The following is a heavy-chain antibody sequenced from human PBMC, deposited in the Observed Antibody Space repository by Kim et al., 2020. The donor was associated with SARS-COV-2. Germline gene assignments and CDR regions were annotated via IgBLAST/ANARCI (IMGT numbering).Heavy chain of an antibody. CDR3: ARQTYYYGSGSYYDRVGLDH. CDR2: IYYSGST. CDR1: GGSISSSSYY. V-gene: IGHV4-39*01. D-gene: IGHD3-10*01. Sequence: SETLSLTCTVSGGSISSSSYYWGWIRQPPGKGLEWIGSIYYSGSTYYNPSLKNRVTISVDTSKNQFSLKLSSVTAADTAVYYCARQTYYYGSGSYYDRVGLDHWGPGTLVTVSS. J-gene: IGHJ4*02.